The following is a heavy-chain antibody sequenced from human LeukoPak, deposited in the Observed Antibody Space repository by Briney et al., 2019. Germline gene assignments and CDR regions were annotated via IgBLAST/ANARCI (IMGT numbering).Heavy chain of an antibody. Sequence: SETLSLTCPVPNGSISSYYWSSIRQLPRHGPHSIGYIYYTGSTNYNPSLKSRVTISVDTSKNQFSLKLTSVTAADTAVYYCARDRTGDGYNTEWGQGTLVTVSS. J-gene: IGHJ4*02. D-gene: IGHD5-24*01. CDR3: ARDRTGDGYNTE. CDR1: NGSISSYY. CDR2: IYYTGST. V-gene: IGHV4-59*01.